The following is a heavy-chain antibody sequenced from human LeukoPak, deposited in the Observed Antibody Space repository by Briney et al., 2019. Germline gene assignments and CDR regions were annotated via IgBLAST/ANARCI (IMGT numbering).Heavy chain of an antibody. D-gene: IGHD4/OR15-4a*01. CDR1: GFTFSSYG. V-gene: IGHV3-30*18. J-gene: IGHJ4*02. CDR2: ISYDGNNT. Sequence: GGSLRLSCAASGFTFSSYGMHWVRQAPGKGLEWVAVISYDGNNTYYADSVKGRFTISRDNSKNTLYLQMNSLRAEDTAVYYCAKDLNPPMALSIRHFDYWGQGTLVTVSS. CDR3: AKDLNPPMALSIRHFDY.